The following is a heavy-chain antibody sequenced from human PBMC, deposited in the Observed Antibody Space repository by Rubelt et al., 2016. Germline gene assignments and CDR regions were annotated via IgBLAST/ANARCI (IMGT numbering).Heavy chain of an antibody. CDR3: ARSILISYSSFNWFDP. D-gene: IGHD6-6*01. CDR1: GFSLSTNGVG. J-gene: IGHJ5*02. CDR2: IYWDDDK. V-gene: IGHV2-5*02. Sequence: QITLKESSPTLVKPTQTLALTCTFSGFSLSTNGVGVGWIRQPPGKALEWLALIYWDDDKRYSPSLKSRLTITKDTSKNQVVLTMTNMDPVDTATYYCARSILISYSSFNWFDPWGQGTLVTVSS.